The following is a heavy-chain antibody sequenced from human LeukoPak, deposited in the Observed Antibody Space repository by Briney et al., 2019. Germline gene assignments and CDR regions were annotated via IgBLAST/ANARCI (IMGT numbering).Heavy chain of an antibody. CDR3: ARESLVVVTAATHYYYYYMDG. Sequence: SVKVSCKASGGTFSSYAISWVRQAPGQGLEWMGRIIPIFGTANYAQKFQGRVTITTDESTSTAYMELSSLRSEDTAVYYCARESLVVVTAATHYYYYYMDGWGKGTTVTVSS. J-gene: IGHJ6*03. V-gene: IGHV1-69*05. CDR1: GGTFSSYA. CDR2: IIPIFGTA. D-gene: IGHD2-2*01.